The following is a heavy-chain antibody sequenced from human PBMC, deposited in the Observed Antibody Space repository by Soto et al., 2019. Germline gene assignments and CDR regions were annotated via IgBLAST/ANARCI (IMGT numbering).Heavy chain of an antibody. CDR2: ISGSGGST. J-gene: IGHJ3*02. CDR3: AKHGEYSSSSGAFDI. Sequence: GGSLRLSCAASGFTFSNYAMSWVRQAPGKGLEWVSAISGSGGSTYYADSVKGLFTISRENSKNTLYLQMNSLRAEDTAVYYCAKHGEYSSSSGAFDIWGQGTMVTVSS. CDR1: GFTFSNYA. V-gene: IGHV3-23*01. D-gene: IGHD6-6*01.